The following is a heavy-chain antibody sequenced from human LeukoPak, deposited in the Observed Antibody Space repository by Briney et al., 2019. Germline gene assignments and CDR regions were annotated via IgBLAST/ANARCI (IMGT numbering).Heavy chain of an antibody. CDR3: ARGSWVVGATPSRTFDY. Sequence: RASVKVSCKASGGTFSSYAISWVRQAPGQGLEWMGGIIPIFGTANYAQKLQGRVTMTTDTSTSTAYMELRSLRSDDTAVYYCARGSWVVGATPSRTFDYWGQGTLVTVSS. J-gene: IGHJ4*02. V-gene: IGHV1-69*05. D-gene: IGHD1-26*01. CDR1: GGTFSSYA. CDR2: IIPIFGTA.